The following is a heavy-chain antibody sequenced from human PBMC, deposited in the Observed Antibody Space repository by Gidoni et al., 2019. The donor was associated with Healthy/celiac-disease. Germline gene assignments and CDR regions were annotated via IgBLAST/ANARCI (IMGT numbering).Heavy chain of an antibody. CDR3: AADIGAAGVGVEVWYYYYGMDV. J-gene: IGHJ6*02. D-gene: IGHD6-13*01. CDR1: GFTFTSSA. CDR2: MVVGSGNT. V-gene: IGHV1-58*01. Sequence: QMQLFQSGPEVKKPGTSVKVSCKSSGFTFTSSALHWLRQARGQRLEWIGWMVVGSGNTNYAQKFQERVTITRDMSTSKAYMELSSLRSEDTAVYYGAADIGAAGVGVEVWYYYYGMDVWGQGTTVTVSS.